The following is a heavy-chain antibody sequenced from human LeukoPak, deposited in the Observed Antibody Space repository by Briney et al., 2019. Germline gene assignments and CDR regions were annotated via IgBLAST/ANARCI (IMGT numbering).Heavy chain of an antibody. Sequence: SGGSLRLSCAASGFTFSNYEMNWVRQAPGKGLEWVSYIKSSGSTIYYADSVKGRFTISRDNAKNPLYLQMNSLRAEDTAVYYCARDLSWDGNVYFDDWGQGTLVTVSS. V-gene: IGHV3-48*03. CDR3: ARDLSWDGNVYFDD. D-gene: IGHD5-24*01. CDR1: GFTFSNYE. J-gene: IGHJ4*02. CDR2: IKSSGSTI.